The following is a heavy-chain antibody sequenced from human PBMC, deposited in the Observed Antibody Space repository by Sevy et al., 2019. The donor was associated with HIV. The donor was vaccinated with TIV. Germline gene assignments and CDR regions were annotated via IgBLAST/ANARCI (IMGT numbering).Heavy chain of an antibody. V-gene: IGHV3-30-3*01. D-gene: IGHD2-21*02. CDR1: GFTFSSYA. CDR3: ARGGGDWSVDY. CDR2: ISYDGSNK. J-gene: IGHJ4*02. Sequence: GGSLRLSCAASGFTFSSYAMHWVRQAPGKGLEWVAVISYDGSNKYYGDSVKGRFTISRDNSKNTLYLQMNSLRAEDTAVYYCARGGGDWSVDYWGQGTLVTVSS.